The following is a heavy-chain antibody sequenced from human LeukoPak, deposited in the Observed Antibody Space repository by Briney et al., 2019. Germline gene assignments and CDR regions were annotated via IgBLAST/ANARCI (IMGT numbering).Heavy chain of an antibody. V-gene: IGHV3-30*02. D-gene: IGHD3-10*01. CDR2: IRYDGSNK. CDR3: AKDARDGLGYYGSGSYHDY. CDR1: GFTFSSYG. J-gene: IGHJ4*02. Sequence: PGGSLRLSCAASGFTFSSYGMHWVRQAPGKGLEWVAFIRYDGSNKYYADSVKGRFTISRDNSKNTLYLQMNSLRAEDTAVYYCAKDARDGLGYYGSGSYHDYWGQGTLVTVSS.